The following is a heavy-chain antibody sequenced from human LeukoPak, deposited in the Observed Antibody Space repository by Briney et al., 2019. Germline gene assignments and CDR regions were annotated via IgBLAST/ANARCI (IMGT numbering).Heavy chain of an antibody. CDR2: ISGSGGST. J-gene: IGHJ4*02. CDR1: GFTFSSYA. Sequence: GGSLRLSCAASGFTFSSYAMGWVRQAPGKGLEWVSAISGSGGSTYYADSVKGRFTISRDNSKNTVYLQMNSLRAEDTAVYYCAARALTGTNVRDYWGQGTLVSVSS. D-gene: IGHD1-20*01. V-gene: IGHV3-23*01. CDR3: AARALTGTNVRDY.